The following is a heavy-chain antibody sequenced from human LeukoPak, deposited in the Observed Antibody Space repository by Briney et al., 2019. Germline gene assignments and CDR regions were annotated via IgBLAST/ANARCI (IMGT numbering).Heavy chain of an antibody. Sequence: PGGSLRLSCAASGFTFSSYAMNWVRQAPGKGLEWVSDISGGGGGTYYADSVKGRFTISRDNSKNTLYLQMNNLRVEDTALYYCAKESTVSTSFDYWGQGTLVTVSS. CDR3: AKESTVSTSFDY. CDR1: GFTFSSYA. J-gene: IGHJ4*02. D-gene: IGHD4-11*01. V-gene: IGHV3-23*01. CDR2: ISGGGGGT.